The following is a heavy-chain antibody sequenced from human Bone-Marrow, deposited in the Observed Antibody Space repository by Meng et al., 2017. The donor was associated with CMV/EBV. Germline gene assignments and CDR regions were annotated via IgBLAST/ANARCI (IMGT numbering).Heavy chain of an antibody. V-gene: IGHV1-2*02. J-gene: IGHJ4*02. CDR1: GGTFSSYA. D-gene: IGHD6-13*01. CDR3: ARGRIAN. CDR2: INPNSGGT. Sequence: ASVKVSCKASGGTFSSYAISWVRQAPGQGLEWMGWINPNSGGTNYAQKFQGRVTMTRDTSISTAYMELSRLRSDDTAVYYCARGRIANWGQGTLVTVSS.